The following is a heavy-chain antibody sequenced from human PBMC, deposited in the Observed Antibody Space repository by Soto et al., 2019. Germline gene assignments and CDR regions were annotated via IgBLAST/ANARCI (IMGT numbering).Heavy chain of an antibody. CDR1: GYTFTSYY. D-gene: IGHD3-22*01. Sequence: QVQLVQSGDEVTKPGASVKISCKTSGYTFTSYYIHWIRQVPGLGLQWLGIIHPSAGSATYAEEFQGRVTMTRVSSTRTFYMELTRLQSEDTAVYFCARGFRSNFRTSGYYDYWGKGTLITVS. V-gene: IGHV1-46*01. J-gene: IGHJ4*02. CDR3: ARGFRSNFRTSGYYDY. CDR2: IHPSAGSA.